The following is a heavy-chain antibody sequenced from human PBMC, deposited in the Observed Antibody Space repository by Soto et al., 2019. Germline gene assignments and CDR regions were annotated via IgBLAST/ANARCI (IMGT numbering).Heavy chain of an antibody. CDR2: MNPNRGNT. J-gene: IGHJ5*02. V-gene: IGHV1-8*01. CDR1: GYTFTSYE. Sequence: VQLVQSGAEVKKPGASVKVSCQASGYTFTSYEINWVRQATGQGLEWTGWMNPNRGNTGYAQKFKGRGTMTRNTSMSKAYMEVSSLIDEDTVGYYCARDPGYGSSTCCRGGDHWFDPWGQGTLVTVSS. CDR3: ARDPGYGSSTCCRGGDHWFDP. D-gene: IGHD2-2*03.